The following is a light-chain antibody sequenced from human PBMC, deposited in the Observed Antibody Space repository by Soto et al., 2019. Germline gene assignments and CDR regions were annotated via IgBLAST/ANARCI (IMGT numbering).Light chain of an antibody. Sequence: EVVMTQSPATLSVSPGERATLSCRASQSIDSNLAWYQQKPGQAPRLLIYDASTRATGIPAKFSGSGSVTEFTLTIRSLQSEDFAVYYCQQYDNWPRRTFGQGTKVEIK. CDR3: QQYDNWPRRT. V-gene: IGKV3-15*01. CDR2: DAS. J-gene: IGKJ1*01. CDR1: QSIDSN.